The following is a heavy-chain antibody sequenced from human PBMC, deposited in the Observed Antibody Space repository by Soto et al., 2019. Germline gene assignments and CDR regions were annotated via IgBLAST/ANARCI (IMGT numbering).Heavy chain of an antibody. J-gene: IGHJ4*02. Sequence: QVQLVESGGGVVQPGRSLRLSCAASGFTFSSYGMHWVRQAPGKGLEWVAVIPYDGSNKYYADSVKGRFTISRDNSKKALYLQMNSLRAEDTAVYYCAKGEQWLSFDYWCQGTLVTVSS. D-gene: IGHD6-19*01. V-gene: IGHV3-30*18. CDR2: IPYDGSNK. CDR1: GFTFSSYG. CDR3: AKGEQWLSFDY.